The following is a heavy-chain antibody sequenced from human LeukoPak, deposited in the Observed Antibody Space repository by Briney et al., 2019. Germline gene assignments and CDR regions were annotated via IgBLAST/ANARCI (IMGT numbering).Heavy chain of an antibody. CDR1: GFTFSSYW. V-gene: IGHV3-53*01. Sequence: GGSLRLSCAASGFTFSSYWMNWVRQAPGKGLEWVSVIYSGGSTYYADSVKGRFTISRDNSKNTLYLQMNSLRAEDTAVYYCATSSGWEQDYFDYWGQGTLVTVSS. CDR2: IYSGGST. CDR3: ATSSGWEQDYFDY. J-gene: IGHJ4*02. D-gene: IGHD6-19*01.